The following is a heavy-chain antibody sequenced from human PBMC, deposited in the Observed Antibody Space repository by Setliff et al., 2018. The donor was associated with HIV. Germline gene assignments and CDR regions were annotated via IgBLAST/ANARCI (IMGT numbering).Heavy chain of an antibody. CDR2: INHSGST. CDR1: GGSISSGSYY. J-gene: IGHJ5*02. D-gene: IGHD3-3*01. Sequence: SETLSLTCTVSGGSISSGSYYWSWIRQPAGKGLEWIGEINHSGSTNYNSSLKSRVTISVDMSKNQFSLKLRSVTAADTALYYCARDRRSIFGVDTKNWFDPWGQGTLVTVSS. CDR3: ARDRRSIFGVDTKNWFDP. V-gene: IGHV4-61*10.